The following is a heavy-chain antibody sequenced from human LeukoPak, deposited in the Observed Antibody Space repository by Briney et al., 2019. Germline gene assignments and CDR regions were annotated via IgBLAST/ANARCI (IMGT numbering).Heavy chain of an antibody. Sequence: SETLSLTCTVSGGSINSYYWSWIRQPPGKGLEWIGYIYYSGSTNYNPSLKSRVTISVDTSKNQFSLKLSSVTAADTAVYYCARDPYDSSSYYYSYFDYWGQGTLVTVSS. V-gene: IGHV4-59*01. J-gene: IGHJ4*02. CDR3: ARDPYDSSSYYYSYFDY. CDR2: IYYSGST. CDR1: GGSINSYY. D-gene: IGHD3-22*01.